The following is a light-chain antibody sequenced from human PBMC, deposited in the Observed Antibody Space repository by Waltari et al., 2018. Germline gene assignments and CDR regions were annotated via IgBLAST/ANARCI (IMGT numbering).Light chain of an antibody. CDR3: QQRSNWPMT. J-gene: IGKJ4*01. CDR1: QGVSMY. CDR2: DAT. V-gene: IGKV3-11*01. Sequence: EVVLTQSPATLSLSPGDTATLSCRASQGVSMYLAWYQHRPGQGPRLLIYDATNRATGIPARFGGSGSGTDFTLTISSLDPEDVAVYFCQQRSNWPMTFGGGTKVEIK.